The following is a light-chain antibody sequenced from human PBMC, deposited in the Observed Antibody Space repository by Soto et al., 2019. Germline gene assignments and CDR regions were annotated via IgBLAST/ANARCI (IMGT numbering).Light chain of an antibody. CDR1: SSDVGGYNY. V-gene: IGLV2-14*01. CDR3: RSYTSSSTLV. CDR2: DVI. Sequence: QSVLTQPASVSGSPVQSITISCTGTSSDVGGYNYVSWYQQHRGKAPKLMIYDVINRPSGVSNRFSGSKSGNTASLTLSGLQAEDEADYYCRSYTSSSTLVFGGGTKLTVL. J-gene: IGLJ2*01.